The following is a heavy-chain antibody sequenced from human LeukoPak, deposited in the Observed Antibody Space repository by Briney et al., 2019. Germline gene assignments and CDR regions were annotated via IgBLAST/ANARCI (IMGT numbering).Heavy chain of an antibody. CDR2: VHYSGST. J-gene: IGHJ4*02. V-gene: IGHV4-59*08. CDR3: ARHSSLQGYYFDY. Sequence: SETLSLTCTVSGDSISGYYWSWIRQPPAKGLEWIGNVHYSGSTTYHPSLQSRVTLSVDTSKKQFSLKLGSVTAADSAVYYCARHSSLQGYYFDYWGRGTLVTVSS. D-gene: IGHD6-6*01. CDR1: GDSISGYY.